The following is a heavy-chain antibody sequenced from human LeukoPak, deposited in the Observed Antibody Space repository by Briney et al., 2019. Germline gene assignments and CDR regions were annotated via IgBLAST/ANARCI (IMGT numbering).Heavy chain of an antibody. CDR1: GFTFSNYW. CDR3: ARDGTFDN. V-gene: IGHV3-74*01. J-gene: IGHJ4*02. Sequence: GGSLRLSCAASGFTFSNYWMHWIRQGPGKERVWVSRISGDGTTTNYADSAKGRFTISRHNAKNTLYLQMNSLRVEDTALYYCARDGTFDNWGQGTLVTVSS. CDR2: ISGDGTTT. D-gene: IGHD6-13*01.